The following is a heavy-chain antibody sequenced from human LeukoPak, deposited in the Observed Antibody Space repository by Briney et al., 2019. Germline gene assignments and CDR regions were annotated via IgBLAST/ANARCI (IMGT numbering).Heavy chain of an antibody. D-gene: IGHD3-10*01. Sequence: GGSLRLSCAASRFTFSNYWMSWVRQAPGKGLEWVANINQDGSEKYFVDSVRGRFSISRDNAKNSLYLQMYSLRAEDTAVYYCARSHESFASGSGDYWGQGTLVTVSS. J-gene: IGHJ4*02. CDR3: ARSHESFASGSGDY. V-gene: IGHV3-7*05. CDR1: RFTFSNYW. CDR2: INQDGSEK.